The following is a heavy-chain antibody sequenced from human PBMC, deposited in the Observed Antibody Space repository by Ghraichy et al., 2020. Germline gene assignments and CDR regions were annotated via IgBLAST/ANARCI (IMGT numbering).Heavy chain of an antibody. D-gene: IGHD2-2*01. CDR2: IYSGGST. V-gene: IGHV3-53*01. J-gene: IGHJ6*02. CDR3: ARDKVVPVAIHYYYYGMDV. Sequence: GGSLRLSCAASGFTVSSNYMSWVRKAPGKGLEWVSVIYSGGSTYYADSVKGRFTISRDKSKNTVYLQMNSLRAEDTAVYYCARDKVVPVAIHYYYYGMDVWGQGTTVTVSS. CDR1: GFTVSSNY.